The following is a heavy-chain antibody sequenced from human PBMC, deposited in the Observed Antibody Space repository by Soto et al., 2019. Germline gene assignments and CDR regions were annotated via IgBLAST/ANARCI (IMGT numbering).Heavy chain of an antibody. CDR2: INTNSGAT. CDR3: ARSGGTILAPLP. Sequence: ASVWVSCKTSGDTFTGYFSHWVRQAPGQGLEWMGYINTNSGATKYAPRFQGRVTMTSDTSLRTAYMDLRNLRSDDTAVYYCARSGGTILAPLPCGPGTLVTVSS. D-gene: IGHD3-3*01. J-gene: IGHJ5*02. CDR1: GDTFTGYF. V-gene: IGHV1-2*02.